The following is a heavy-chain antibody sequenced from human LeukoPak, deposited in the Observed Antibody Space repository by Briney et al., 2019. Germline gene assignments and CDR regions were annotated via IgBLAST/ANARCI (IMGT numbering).Heavy chain of an antibody. CDR1: GYTFTGYF. V-gene: IGHV1-2*06. Sequence: ASVKVSCKASGYTFTGYFMHWVRQAPGQGLEWMGRLNPNSGGTNYAQKFQGRVTMTGDTSTSTAYLELSSLRSDDTAVYYCASLYSSGWYYGYWGQGTLVTVSS. J-gene: IGHJ4*02. D-gene: IGHD6-19*01. CDR3: ASLYSSGWYYGY. CDR2: LNPNSGGT.